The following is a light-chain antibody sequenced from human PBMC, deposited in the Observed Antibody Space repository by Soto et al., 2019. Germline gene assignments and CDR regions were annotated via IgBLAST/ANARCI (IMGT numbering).Light chain of an antibody. CDR3: LLYYSDSDDYV. J-gene: IGLJ1*01. CDR2: DAS. V-gene: IGLV7-46*01. CDR1: TGAVTSGHY. Sequence: QAVVTQEPSLTVSPGGTVTLTCGSSTGAVTSGHYPYWFQQKPGQAPKTLIYDASSKHSSTPARFSGSLLGGKAALTLSYAQPEDEAEYYCLLYYSDSDDYVFGPGTKLTVL.